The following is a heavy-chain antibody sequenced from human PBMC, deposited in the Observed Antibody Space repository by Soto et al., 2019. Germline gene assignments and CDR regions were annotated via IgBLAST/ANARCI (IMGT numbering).Heavy chain of an antibody. J-gene: IGHJ6*02. V-gene: IGHV4-4*07. CDR2: IYTSGGT. Sequence: SETRSRTCTVAGGSISSYYWSWIRQRAGKGLEWIGRIYTSGGTNYNPSRKSRVTMSVDTSKNQFSLKLSSVTAADTAVYYCARSQPYYDILTGYYSAYYYYGMDVWGQGTTVTVSS. CDR3: ARSQPYYDILTGYYSAYYYYGMDV. CDR1: GGSISSYY. D-gene: IGHD3-9*01.